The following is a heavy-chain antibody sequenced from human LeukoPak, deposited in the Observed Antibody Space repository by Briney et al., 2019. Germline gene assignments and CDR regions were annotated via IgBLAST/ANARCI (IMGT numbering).Heavy chain of an antibody. J-gene: IGHJ4*02. CDR2: IYYSKNT. V-gene: IGHV4-39*01. CDR3: VSPRGFSYGYFDY. D-gene: IGHD5-18*01. CDR1: GGTISSSSAY. Sequence: PSETLSLTCTVSGGTISSSSAYWGWIRQPPGKGLEWIGSIYYSKNTYYNPSLKSRVTISADTSKNQFSLTLGSVSATDTAVYYCVSPRGFSYGYFDYWGQGTLVTVSS.